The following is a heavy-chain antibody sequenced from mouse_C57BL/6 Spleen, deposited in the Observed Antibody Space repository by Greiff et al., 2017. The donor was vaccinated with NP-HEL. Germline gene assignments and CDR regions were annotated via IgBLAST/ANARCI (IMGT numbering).Heavy chain of an antibody. CDR2: IYPGSGST. D-gene: IGHD1-1*01. CDR1: GYTFTSYW. Sequence: VQLQQPGAELVKPGASVKMSCKASGYTFTSYWITWVKQRPGQGLEWIGDIYPGSGSTNYNEKFKSKATLTVDTSSSTAYMQLSSLTSEDSAVYYCARITTVVRDWYFDVWGTGTTVTVSS. V-gene: IGHV1-55*01. CDR3: ARITTVVRDWYFDV. J-gene: IGHJ1*03.